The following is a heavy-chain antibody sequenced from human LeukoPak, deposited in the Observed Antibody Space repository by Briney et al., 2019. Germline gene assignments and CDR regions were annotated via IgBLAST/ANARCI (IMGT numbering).Heavy chain of an antibody. CDR1: GFNFGSYY. V-gene: IGHV3-23*01. J-gene: IGHJ5*02. CDR2: ISDSGDNT. D-gene: IGHD2-8*02. CDR3: AKKIGTGPGHNWFDP. Sequence: GGSLRLSCAASGFNFGSYYMTWIRQAPGKGLEWVSVISDSGDNTYYADSVKGRFTVSRDNSRDTLYLQMNSLRAEDTALYYCAKKIGTGPGHNWFDPWGQGTLVTVSS.